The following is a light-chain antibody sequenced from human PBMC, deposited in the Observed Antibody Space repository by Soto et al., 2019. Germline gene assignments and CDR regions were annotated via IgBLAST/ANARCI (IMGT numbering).Light chain of an antibody. Sequence: DIQMTQSPSSLSASVEDRVIITCRASQSISNHLNWYQKKPGKAPKLLIFAASSLQSGVPSRFRGSGSGTDFPFTISRLQPEYIATYYCQQYENLPTLGQGTRLEIK. CDR2: AAS. J-gene: IGKJ5*01. CDR3: QQYENLPT. V-gene: IGKV1-33*01. CDR1: QSISNH.